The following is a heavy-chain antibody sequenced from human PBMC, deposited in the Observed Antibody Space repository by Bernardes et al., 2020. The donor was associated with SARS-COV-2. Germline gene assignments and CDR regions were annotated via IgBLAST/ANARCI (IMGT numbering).Heavy chain of an antibody. V-gene: IGHV4-59*01. CDR3: ARVITFGGVIVTPNWFDP. CDR1: GGSISSYY. CDR2: IYYSGST. Sequence: SQSLSLTCTVSGGSISSYYWSWIRQPPGKGLEWIGYIYYSGSTNYNPSLKSRVTISVDTSKNQFSLKLSSVTAADTAVYYCARVITFGGVIVTPNWFDPWVQGTRVTVSS. D-gene: IGHD3-16*02. J-gene: IGHJ5*02.